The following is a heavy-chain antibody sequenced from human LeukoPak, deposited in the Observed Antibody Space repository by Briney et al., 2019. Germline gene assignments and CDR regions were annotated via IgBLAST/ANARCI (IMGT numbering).Heavy chain of an antibody. CDR1: GFTFSAYW. Sequence: GGSLRLSCVASGFTFSAYWVHWVRQAPGKGLVWVSRTNNDGSVTTYAGSVKGRFTISRDNVQQTLYLQMSSLRPEDTAVYYCARGNYLGMDVWGQGTTITVSS. J-gene: IGHJ6*02. V-gene: IGHV3-74*03. CDR3: ARGNYLGMDV. CDR2: TNNDGSVT.